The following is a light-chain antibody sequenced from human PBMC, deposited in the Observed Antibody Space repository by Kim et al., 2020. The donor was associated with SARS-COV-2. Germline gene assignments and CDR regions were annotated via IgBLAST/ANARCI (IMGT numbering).Light chain of an antibody. J-gene: IGKJ1*01. CDR3: QQRSNWPLTWT. CDR1: QGISTF. Sequence: PGERATLACRASQGISTFLAWYQHKPGQPPRLLIYDASTRASGIPARFSGSGSGTDVTLTITSLDPEDFAVYYCQQRSNWPLTWTFGQGTKVDIK. CDR2: DAS. V-gene: IGKV3-11*01.